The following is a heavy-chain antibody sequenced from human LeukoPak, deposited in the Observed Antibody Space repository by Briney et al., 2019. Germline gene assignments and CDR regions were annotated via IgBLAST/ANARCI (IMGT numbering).Heavy chain of an antibody. CDR2: IKQDGSEK. Sequence: GGSLRLSCAASGFTFSSYWMSWVRQAPGKGLEWVANIKQDGSEKYYVDSVKGRFTISRDNANNSLYLQMNSLRAEDTAVYYCARVEYYGSGSYYNVWINFDYWGQGTLVTVSS. CDR1: GFTFSSYW. D-gene: IGHD3-10*01. CDR3: ARVEYYGSGSYYNVWINFDY. J-gene: IGHJ4*02. V-gene: IGHV3-7*01.